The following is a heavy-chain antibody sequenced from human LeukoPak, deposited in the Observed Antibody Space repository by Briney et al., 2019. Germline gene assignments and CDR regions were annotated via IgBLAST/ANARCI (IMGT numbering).Heavy chain of an antibody. CDR3: ARERLGYYDRSGLDY. J-gene: IGHJ4*02. CDR1: GGSISSYY. Sequence: SSETLSLTCTVSGGSISSYYWIWIRQPPGKGLEWIGYIYYSGSTNYNPSLKSRVTTSVDTSKNQFSLKLSSVTAADTAVYYCARERLGYYDRSGLDYWGQGTLVTVSS. CDR2: IYYSGST. D-gene: IGHD3-22*01. V-gene: IGHV4-59*01.